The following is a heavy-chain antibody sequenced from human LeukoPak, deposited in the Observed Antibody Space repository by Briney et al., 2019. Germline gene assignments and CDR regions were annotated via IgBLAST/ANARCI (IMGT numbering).Heavy chain of an antibody. CDR3: ARVEYEYYYDSSGYYYEGY. D-gene: IGHD3-22*01. J-gene: IGHJ4*02. CDR1: GGSISSSSYY. CDR2: IYYSGST. Sequence: PSETLSLTCTVSGGSISSSSYYWGWIRQPPGKGLEWIGSIYYSGSTYYNPSLKSRVTIPVDTSKNQFSLKLSSVTAADTAVYYCARVEYEYYYDSSGYYYEGYWGQGTLVTVSS. V-gene: IGHV4-39*07.